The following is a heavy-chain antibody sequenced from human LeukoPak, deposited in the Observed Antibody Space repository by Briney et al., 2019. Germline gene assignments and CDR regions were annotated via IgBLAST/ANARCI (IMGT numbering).Heavy chain of an antibody. D-gene: IGHD1-7*01. CDR1: GFTFSNYA. V-gene: IGHV3-30*04. J-gene: IGHJ3*02. Sequence: SGGSLRLSCEASGFTFSNYAMHWVRQAPGKGLEWVTVISFDGGNKYYADSVKGRFTISRDDSKNTVSLQMNSLTAEDTAIYYCTRAWTYLHAFDIWGQGTVVTVSS. CDR3: TRAWTYLHAFDI. CDR2: ISFDGGNK.